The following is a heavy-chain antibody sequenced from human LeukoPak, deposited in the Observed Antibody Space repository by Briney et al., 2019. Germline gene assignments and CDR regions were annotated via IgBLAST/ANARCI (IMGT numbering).Heavy chain of an antibody. Sequence: SETLSLTCTVSGGSINTYYWSWIRQPPGKGLEWIGYIYYTGSTNYNPSLKSRVTISVDTSKNQFSLKLSSVTAADTAVYYCARDTYCSGGSCYHRYFDYWGQGTLVTVSS. D-gene: IGHD2-15*01. CDR1: GGSINTYY. J-gene: IGHJ4*02. V-gene: IGHV4-59*01. CDR3: ARDTYCSGGSCYHRYFDY. CDR2: IYYTGST.